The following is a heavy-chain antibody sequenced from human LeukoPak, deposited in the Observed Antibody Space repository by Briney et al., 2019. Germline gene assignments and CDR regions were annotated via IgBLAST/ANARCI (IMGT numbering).Heavy chain of an antibody. J-gene: IGHJ4*02. CDR2: IYSGGNT. CDR1: GFTVSRNY. V-gene: IGHV3-53*01. D-gene: IGHD3-10*01. Sequence: GGSLRLSCVASGFTVSRNYMSWVRQAPGKGLEWVSVIYSGGNTYYADFVKGRFTISRDNSKNTLYLQINSLTAEDTAVYYCANLPRGDYWGLGTLVTVSS. CDR3: ANLPRGDY.